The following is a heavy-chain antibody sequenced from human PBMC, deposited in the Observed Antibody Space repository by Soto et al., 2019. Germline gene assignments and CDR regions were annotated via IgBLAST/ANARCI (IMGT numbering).Heavy chain of an antibody. D-gene: IGHD2-15*01. CDR2: IITIFGTA. CDR1: GGTFSSYA. J-gene: IGHJ4*02. V-gene: IGHV1-69*01. Sequence: QVQLVQSGAEVKKPGSSVKVSCKASGGTFSSYAISWVRQAPGQGLEWMGGIITIFGTANYAQKFQGRVTITADESTSTAYMELSSLRSEDTAVYYCARDGYCRGGSCYQCPFDYWGQGTLVTVSS. CDR3: ARDGYCRGGSCYQCPFDY.